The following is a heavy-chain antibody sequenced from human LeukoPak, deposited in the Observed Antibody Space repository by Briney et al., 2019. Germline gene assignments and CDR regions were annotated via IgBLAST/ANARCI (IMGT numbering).Heavy chain of an antibody. CDR1: GSTFSSYG. D-gene: IGHD5-12*01. V-gene: IGHV3-23*01. Sequence: GGSLRLSCAVSGSTFSSYGMTWVRQAPGEGMEWASGINGTGGRTYYADSVKGRFTISRDNSKNTLYLQMNSLRTEDTAVYYCAKDSRPGGGYGYFDYWGQGTLVTVSS. CDR2: INGTGGRT. CDR3: AKDSRPGGGYGYFDY. J-gene: IGHJ4*01.